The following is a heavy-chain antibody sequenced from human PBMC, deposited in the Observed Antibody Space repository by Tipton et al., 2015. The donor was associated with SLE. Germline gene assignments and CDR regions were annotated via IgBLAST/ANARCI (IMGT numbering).Heavy chain of an antibody. CDR3: ARGGCSGGSCLDY. V-gene: IGHV4-61*09. J-gene: IGHJ4*02. D-gene: IGHD2-15*01. Sequence: TLSLTCSVSGTSITSGSHYWSWVRQPAGKGLEWIGHIYATGITDYNPSLKSRLTMSVDTSKNQFSLTLTSVTAADTAMYYCARGGCSGGSCLDYWGQGTLVTVSS. CDR1: GTSITSGSHY. CDR2: IYATGIT.